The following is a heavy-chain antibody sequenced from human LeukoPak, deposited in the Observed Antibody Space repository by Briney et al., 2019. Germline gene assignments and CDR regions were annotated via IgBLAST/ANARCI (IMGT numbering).Heavy chain of an antibody. Sequence: PSETLSLTCTVSGGSISSSSYYWGWIRQPPGKGLEWIGSIYYSGSTYYNPSLKSRVTISVDTSKNQFSLKLSSVTAADTAVYYCARLLVRGVIISGWGQGTLVTVSS. D-gene: IGHD3-10*01. CDR2: IYYSGST. V-gene: IGHV4-39*01. CDR1: GGSISSSSYY. CDR3: ARLLVRGVIISG. J-gene: IGHJ4*02.